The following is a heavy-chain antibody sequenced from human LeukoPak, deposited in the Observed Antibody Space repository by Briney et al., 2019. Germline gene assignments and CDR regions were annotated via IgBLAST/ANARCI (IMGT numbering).Heavy chain of an antibody. CDR3: ARDREVGATGYYFDY. J-gene: IGHJ4*02. CDR1: GGSISIYY. CDR2: IYTSGST. Sequence: SETLSLTCTISGGSISIYYWSWIRQPAGKGLEWIGHIYTSGSTTYNSSLKSRVTISLDTSKNHFSLRLSSVTAADTAVYYCARDREVGATGYYFDYWGQGTLVTVSS. D-gene: IGHD1-26*01. V-gene: IGHV4-4*07.